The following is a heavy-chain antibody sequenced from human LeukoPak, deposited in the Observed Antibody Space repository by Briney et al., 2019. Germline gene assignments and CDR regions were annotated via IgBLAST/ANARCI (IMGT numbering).Heavy chain of an antibody. CDR1: GYTFTSYG. CDR3: ARDFFHGHCGGLSCFLLDY. Sequence: ASVKVSCKASGYTFTSYGISWVRRAPGQGLEWMGWISANNGNTNYAQKFQGRVTMTTDTSTGTAYMELRSLRSDDTAVYYCARDFFHGHCGGLSCFLLDYWGQGSLVAVSS. D-gene: IGHD2-15*01. CDR2: ISANNGNT. V-gene: IGHV1-18*01. J-gene: IGHJ4*02.